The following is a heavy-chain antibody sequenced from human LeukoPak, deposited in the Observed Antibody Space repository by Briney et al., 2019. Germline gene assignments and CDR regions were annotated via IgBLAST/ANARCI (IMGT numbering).Heavy chain of an antibody. V-gene: IGHV3-7*01. J-gene: IGHJ4*02. CDR2: INQDGSEK. D-gene: IGHD3-22*01. CDR1: GFPFSSYW. CDR3: ARDRALYDSRRGYYYTEDDY. Sequence: GGSLRLSCAASGFPFSSYWMSWVRQAPGKGLEWVASINQDGSEKYYVDSVKGRFSISRDSARSSLYLQMNTLRADDTAVYYCARDRALYDSRRGYYYTEDDYWGQGTLVTVSS.